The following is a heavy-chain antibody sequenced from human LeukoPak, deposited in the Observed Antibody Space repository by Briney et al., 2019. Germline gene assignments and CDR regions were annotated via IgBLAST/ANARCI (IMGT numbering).Heavy chain of an antibody. CDR3: ARGGFYTDPDAFDV. Sequence: SRGSLRLSCAASGFTFSTYWMSWVRQAPGKGLEWVANIKQDGSEKYYVDSVKGRFTISRDNTKNSLSLQMNSLRVEDTAVYYCARGGFYTDPDAFDVWGQGTMGTLSS. J-gene: IGHJ3*01. CDR2: IKQDGSEK. V-gene: IGHV3-7*04. D-gene: IGHD2/OR15-2a*01. CDR1: GFTFSTYW.